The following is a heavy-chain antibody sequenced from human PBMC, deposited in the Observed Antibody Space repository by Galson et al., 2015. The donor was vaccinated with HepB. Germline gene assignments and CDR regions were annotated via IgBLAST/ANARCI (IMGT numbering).Heavy chain of an antibody. CDR1: GFTFDDYA. V-gene: IGHV3-9*01. Sequence: SLRLSCAASGFTFDDYAMHWVRHAPGKGLEWVSGISWNSGSIGYADSVKGRFTISRDNAKNSLYLQMNSLRAEDTALYHCARGLDSSGYNGFDPWGQGTLVTVSS. J-gene: IGHJ5*02. CDR3: ARGLDSSGYNGFDP. D-gene: IGHD3-22*01. CDR2: ISWNSGSI.